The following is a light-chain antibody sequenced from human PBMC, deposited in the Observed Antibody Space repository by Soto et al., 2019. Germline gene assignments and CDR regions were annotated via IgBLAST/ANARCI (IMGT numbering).Light chain of an antibody. CDR3: QQLNSYPYT. Sequence: IQLTQFPSSLSASVGDRVTIACRASQGISSYLAWYQQKPGTAPKLLILAASTLQSGVPSRFSGGGSGTDFTLIISSLQPEDVATYYCQQLNSYPYTFGQGTKLEIK. CDR2: AAS. J-gene: IGKJ2*01. V-gene: IGKV1-9*01. CDR1: QGISSY.